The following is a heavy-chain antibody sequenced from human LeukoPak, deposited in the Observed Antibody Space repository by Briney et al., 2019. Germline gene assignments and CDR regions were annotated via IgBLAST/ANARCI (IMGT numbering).Heavy chain of an antibody. Sequence: GGSLRLSCAASGFTLSSYWMSWVRQAPGKGLEWLATIRYDAGTRYYPDSMRGRFTISRDNAQNSLYLQINSLRAEDTAVYYCARDYYYDSYWGQGTLVTVSS. CDR3: ARDYYYDSY. CDR1: GFTLSSYW. V-gene: IGHV3-7*01. D-gene: IGHD3-22*01. J-gene: IGHJ4*02. CDR2: IRYDAGTR.